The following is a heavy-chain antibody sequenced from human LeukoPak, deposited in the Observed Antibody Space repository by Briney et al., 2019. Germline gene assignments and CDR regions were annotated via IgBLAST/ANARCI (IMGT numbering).Heavy chain of an antibody. Sequence: SETLSLTCAVYGGSFSGYYWSWIRQPPGKGLEWIGYIYYSGSTNYNPSLKSRVTISVDTSKNQFSLKLSSVTAADTAVYCCARVGPSYDFWSGPHDAFDIWGQGTMVTVSS. CDR1: GGSFSGYY. J-gene: IGHJ3*02. CDR2: IYYSGST. D-gene: IGHD3-3*01. V-gene: IGHV4-59*01. CDR3: ARVGPSYDFWSGPHDAFDI.